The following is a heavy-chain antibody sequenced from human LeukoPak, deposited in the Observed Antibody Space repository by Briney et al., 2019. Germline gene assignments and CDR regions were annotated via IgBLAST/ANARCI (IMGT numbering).Heavy chain of an antibody. Sequence: GGSLRLSCEASGFTFNSYAMHWVRQVPGKGLQWVAFIRYDGSDKYYADSEKGRFTISRDNSKNTLYLQLNSLIPDDMAVYYCARGYGENYLNYWGQGTLVTVST. J-gene: IGHJ4*02. CDR3: ARGYGENYLNY. V-gene: IGHV3-30*02. CDR2: IRYDGSDK. D-gene: IGHD4/OR15-4a*01. CDR1: GFTFNSYA.